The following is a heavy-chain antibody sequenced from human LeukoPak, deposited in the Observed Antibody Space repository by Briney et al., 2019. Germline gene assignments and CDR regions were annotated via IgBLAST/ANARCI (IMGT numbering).Heavy chain of an antibody. CDR2: IYYSGST. J-gene: IGHJ4*02. V-gene: IGHV4-39*01. CDR1: GGSISSSSYY. CDR3: ATNPWGQWLVSYYFDY. Sequence: PSETLSLTCTVAGGSISSSSYYWGWIRQPPGKGLEWIGSIYYSGSTYYNPSLKSRVTISVDTSKNQFSLKLSSVTAADTAVYYCATNPWGQWLVSYYFDYWGQGTLVTVSS. D-gene: IGHD6-19*01.